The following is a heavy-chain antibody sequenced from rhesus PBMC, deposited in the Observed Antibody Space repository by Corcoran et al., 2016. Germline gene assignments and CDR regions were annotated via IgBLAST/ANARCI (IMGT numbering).Heavy chain of an antibody. V-gene: IGHV4-65*01. CDR3: AREYSGRLRGGYLDS. D-gene: IGHD3-16*01. CDR1: GGSLSHTNW. J-gene: IGHJ6*01. CDR2: ISGSSGNT. Sequence: QVQLQESGPGLVKPSETLSLTCAVSGGSLSHTNWWSCIRWPPGKGLEWVGYISGSSGNTYYNPSLKSRVTISTDTSKNHFSLKLSSVTAADTAVYYCAREYSGRLRGGYLDSWGQGVVVTVSS.